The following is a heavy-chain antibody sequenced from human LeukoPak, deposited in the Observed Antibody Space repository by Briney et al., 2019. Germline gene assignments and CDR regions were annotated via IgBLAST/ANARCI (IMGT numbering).Heavy chain of an antibody. J-gene: IGHJ4*02. CDR2: IYSGGST. CDR3: ARADWDTAMIDY. V-gene: IGHV3-53*01. CDR1: GFTVSSNY. Sequence: GGSLRLSCAGSGFTVSSNYMSWVRQAPGKGLEWVSIIYSGGSTFYADSVKGRFTISRDNAKNSLYLQMNSLRAEDTAVYYCARADWDTAMIDYWGQGTLVTVSS. D-gene: IGHD5-18*01.